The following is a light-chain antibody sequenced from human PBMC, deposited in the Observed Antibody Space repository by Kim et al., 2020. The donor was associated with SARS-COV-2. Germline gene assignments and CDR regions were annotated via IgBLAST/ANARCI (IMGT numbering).Light chain of an antibody. Sequence: ASVGNRVTITCRASQDIGNDLGWFQQNAGRAPKRLIYGASNLQIGVPSRFSGSGSETEFTLTINSLQPEDFATYFCLQHRTYPITFGQGTRLEIK. CDR2: GAS. CDR1: QDIGND. V-gene: IGKV1-17*01. CDR3: LQHRTYPIT. J-gene: IGKJ5*01.